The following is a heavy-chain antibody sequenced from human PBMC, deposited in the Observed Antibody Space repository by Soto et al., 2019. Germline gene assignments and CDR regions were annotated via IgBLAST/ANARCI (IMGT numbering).Heavy chain of an antibody. CDR2: ISSSSYI. V-gene: IGHV3-21*01. D-gene: IGHD5-12*01. CDR1: GFTFSSYS. Sequence: GGSLRLSCAASGFTFSSYSMNWVRQAPGKGLEWVSSISSSSYIYYADSVKGRFTISRDNAKNSLYLQMNSLRAEDTAVYYCASLPITYSGYDINYWGQGTLVTVSS. CDR3: ASLPITYSGYDINY. J-gene: IGHJ4*02.